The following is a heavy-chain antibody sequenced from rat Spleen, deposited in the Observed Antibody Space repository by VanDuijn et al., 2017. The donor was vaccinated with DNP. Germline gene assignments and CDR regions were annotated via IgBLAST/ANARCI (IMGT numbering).Heavy chain of an antibody. J-gene: IGHJ3*01. CDR3: ASSYFYDGTYYPFTY. Sequence: EVQLVESGGGLVQPGRSLKLSCAASGFTFSHYGMAWVRQAPKKGLEWVASIYSSGGSTSYRDSVKGRFTISRDNAKSTLYLQMDSLRSEDTATYYCASSYFYDGTYYPFTYWGQGTLVTVSS. D-gene: IGHD1-12*02. CDR2: IYSSGGST. V-gene: IGHV5S23*01. CDR1: GFTFSHYG.